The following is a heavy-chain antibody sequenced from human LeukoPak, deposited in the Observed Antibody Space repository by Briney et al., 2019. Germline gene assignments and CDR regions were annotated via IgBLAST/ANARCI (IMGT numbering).Heavy chain of an antibody. CDR1: GFTFNRFL. CDR2: IKQEGTEK. Sequence: GGSLRLSCAASGFTFNRFLMSWVRQAPGKGQEWVANIKQEGTEKFYVDSVKGRFTISRDNAKNSLYLQMNSLRAEDTAVYYCAREPDNWFDPWGQGTLVTVSS. V-gene: IGHV3-7*01. CDR3: AREPDNWFDP. J-gene: IGHJ5*02.